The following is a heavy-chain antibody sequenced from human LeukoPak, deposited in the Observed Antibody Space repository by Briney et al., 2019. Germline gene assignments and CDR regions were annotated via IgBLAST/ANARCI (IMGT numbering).Heavy chain of an antibody. CDR1: GFTFSSYT. V-gene: IGHV3-23*01. D-gene: IGHD4-17*01. J-gene: IGHJ3*02. CDR3: GKDPNGDYIGAFDM. CDR2: ISGSGGST. Sequence: GGSLRLSCAASGFTFSSYTMTWVRQAPGKGLEWVSAISGSGGSTYYADSVKGRFTISRDNSKNTLFLQVNSLRAEDAAVYYCGKDPNGDYIGAFDMWGQGTMVTVSP.